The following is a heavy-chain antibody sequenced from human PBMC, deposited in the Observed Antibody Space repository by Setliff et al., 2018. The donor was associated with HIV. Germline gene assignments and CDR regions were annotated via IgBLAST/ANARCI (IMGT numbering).Heavy chain of an antibody. CDR2: IYYSGST. D-gene: IGHD7-27*01. V-gene: IGHV4-59*01. Sequence: PSETLSLTCTVSGDSISSYYWSWIRQPPEKGLEWIGYIYYSGSTNYNPSLKSRVTISVDTSKNQFSPKLSSVTAADTAVYYCARQVGNKVLFDSWGQGTLVTVSS. CDR1: GDSISSYY. CDR3: ARQVGNKVLFDS. J-gene: IGHJ4*02.